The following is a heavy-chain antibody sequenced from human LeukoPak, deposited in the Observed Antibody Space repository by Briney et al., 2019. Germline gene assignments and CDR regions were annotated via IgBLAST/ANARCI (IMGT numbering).Heavy chain of an antibody. CDR1: GFTFSSYW. CDR2: INSDGSST. Sequence: TGGSLRLSCAASGFTFSSYWMHWVRQAPGKGLVWVSRINSDGSSTSYADSVKGRFTISRDNAKNTLYLQMNSLRAEDTAVYYCAREYCSSTSCYIGWFDPWGQGTLVTVSS. J-gene: IGHJ5*02. V-gene: IGHV3-74*01. D-gene: IGHD2-2*02. CDR3: AREYCSSTSCYIGWFDP.